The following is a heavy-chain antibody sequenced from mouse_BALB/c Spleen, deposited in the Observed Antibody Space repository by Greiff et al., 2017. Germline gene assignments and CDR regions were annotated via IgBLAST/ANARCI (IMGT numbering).Heavy chain of an antibody. CDR3: ARQDSSGYLWFAY. Sequence: DVKLVESGGGLVKLGGSLKLSCAASGFTFSSYYMSWVRQTPEKRLELVAAINSNGGSTYYPDTVKGRFTISRDNAKNTLYLQMSSLKSEDTALYYCARQDSSGYLWFAYWGQGTLVTVSA. V-gene: IGHV5-6-2*01. CDR2: INSNGGST. CDR1: GFTFSSYY. J-gene: IGHJ3*01. D-gene: IGHD3-2*01.